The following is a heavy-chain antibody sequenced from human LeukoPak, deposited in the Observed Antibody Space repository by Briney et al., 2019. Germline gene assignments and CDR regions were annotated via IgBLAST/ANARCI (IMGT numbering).Heavy chain of an antibody. D-gene: IGHD2-15*01. CDR1: GFTFSSYW. Sequence: GGSLRLSCAASGFTFSSYWMSWVRQAPGKGLEWVANIKQDGSEKYYVDSVKGRFTISRDNAKNSLYLQMNSLRAEDTAVYYCARDSREVYCSGGGCYDLWFDYWGRGTLVTVSS. J-gene: IGHJ4*02. V-gene: IGHV3-7*01. CDR2: IKQDGSEK. CDR3: ARDSREVYCSGGGCYDLWFDY.